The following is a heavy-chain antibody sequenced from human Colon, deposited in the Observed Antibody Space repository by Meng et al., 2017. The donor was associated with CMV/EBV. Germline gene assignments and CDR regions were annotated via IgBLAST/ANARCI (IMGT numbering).Heavy chain of an antibody. Sequence: QVQLQQWGAGLLKPSETLSLTCAVYGESFSGYYWTWIRQPPGRGLEWIGESYYTGSTNYSPSLKSRVTISLDTSKNQFSLKLNSVTAADTAVYYCARATKSSCWEVLDYWGHGTLVTV. D-gene: IGHD2-2*01. CDR2: SYYTGST. CDR3: ARATKSSCWEVLDY. V-gene: IGHV4-34*01. CDR1: GESFSGYY. J-gene: IGHJ4*01.